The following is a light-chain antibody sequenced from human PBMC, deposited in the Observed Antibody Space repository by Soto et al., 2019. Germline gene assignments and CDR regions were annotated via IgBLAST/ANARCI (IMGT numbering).Light chain of an antibody. CDR2: AAS. J-gene: IGKJ4*01. CDR1: QSISNY. Sequence: DLEMTQSPSSLSASVGDRVTITCRASQSISNYLNWYQHKPGKVPKLLIYAASSLQSGVPTRFSCSGSGTDFTLTINSLQPEDFATYYCQQSYGTPLTFGGGTKIEIK. CDR3: QQSYGTPLT. V-gene: IGKV1-39*01.